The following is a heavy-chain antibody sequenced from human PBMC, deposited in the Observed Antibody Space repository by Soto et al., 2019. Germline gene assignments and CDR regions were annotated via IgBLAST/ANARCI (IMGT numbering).Heavy chain of an antibody. CDR3: ARGQYNGECHY. D-gene: IGHD4-17*01. CDR2: IYYSGTA. J-gene: IGHJ4*02. V-gene: IGHV4-59*01. CDR1: GSSISPYY. Sequence: QVQLQESGPGLVKPSETLSLTCSVSGSSISPYYWTWIRQPRGKGLEWIGYIYYSGTADYNPSLMNRVASSVDTSKNQFSLRLNPVTAADKAMYYCARGQYNGECHYWGQGTLVTVSS.